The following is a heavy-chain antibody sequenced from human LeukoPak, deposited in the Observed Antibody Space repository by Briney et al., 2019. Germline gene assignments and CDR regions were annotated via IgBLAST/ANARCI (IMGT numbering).Heavy chain of an antibody. CDR3: ARSTVTTYYYYMDV. J-gene: IGHJ6*03. CDR1: GFTFSDYW. CDR2: ISSDGSRV. V-gene: IGHV3-74*01. Sequence: GGSLRLSCAASGFTFSDYWMHWVRQAPGKGLAWVSRISSDGSRVTYADSVKGRFTISRDNAKNTLYLQMNSLRAEDTAVYYCARSTVTTYYYYMDVWGKGTTVTISS. D-gene: IGHD4-17*01.